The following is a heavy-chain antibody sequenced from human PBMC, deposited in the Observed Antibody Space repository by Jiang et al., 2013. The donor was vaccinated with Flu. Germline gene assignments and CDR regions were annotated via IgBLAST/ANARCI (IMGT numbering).Heavy chain of an antibody. V-gene: IGHV1-3*01. D-gene: IGHD3-22*01. CDR3: ARDWGDSSGPSLSFDY. CDR2: INAGNGNT. Sequence: GAEVKKPGASVKVSCKASGYTFTSYAMHWVRQAPGQRLEWMGWINAGNGNTKYSQKFQGRVTITRDTSASTAYMELSSLRSEDTAVYYCARDWGDSSGPSLSFDYWGQGTLVTVSS. CDR1: GYTFTSYA. J-gene: IGHJ4*02.